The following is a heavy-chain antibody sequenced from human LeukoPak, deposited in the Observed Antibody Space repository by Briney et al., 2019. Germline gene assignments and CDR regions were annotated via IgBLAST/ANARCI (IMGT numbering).Heavy chain of an antibody. J-gene: IGHJ4*02. CDR3: ARGRSFGYYGSGSHFDY. D-gene: IGHD3-10*01. V-gene: IGHV4-59*12. CDR1: GGSISSYY. CDR2: IYYSGST. Sequence: SETLSLTCTVSGGSISSYYWSWIRQPPGKGLEWIGYIYYSGSTNYNPSLKSRVTISIDTSKNQFSLKLSSVTAADTAVYYCARGRSFGYYGSGSHFDYWGQGTLVTVSS.